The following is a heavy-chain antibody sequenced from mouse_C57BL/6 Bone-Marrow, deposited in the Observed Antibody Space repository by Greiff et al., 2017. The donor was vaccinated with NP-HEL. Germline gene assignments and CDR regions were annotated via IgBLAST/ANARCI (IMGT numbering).Heavy chain of an antibody. D-gene: IGHD2-3*01. CDR2: IYPRSGNT. CDR1: GYTFTSYG. J-gene: IGHJ2*01. V-gene: IGHV1-81*01. Sequence: VHLVESGAELARPGASVKLSCKASGYTFTSYGISWVKQRTGQGLEWIGEIYPRSGNTYYNEKFKGKATLTADKSSSTAYMELRSLTSEDSAVYFCARIDGYYVGNYFDDWGQGTTLTVSS. CDR3: ARIDGYYVGNYFDD.